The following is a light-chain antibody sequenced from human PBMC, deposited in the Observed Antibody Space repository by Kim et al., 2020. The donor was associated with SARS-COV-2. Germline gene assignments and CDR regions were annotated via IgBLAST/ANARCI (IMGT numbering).Light chain of an antibody. Sequence: SVTLSCPVTSLDVGGSHYFSSYLPHPGKAPQLMIYDFSNRPSRVPDLFSGSKSGNPASLTISGLQAEDVAVYYCCSYAGSYTFPYVFGTGTKVTVL. V-gene: IGLV2-11*01. CDR3: CSYAGSYTFPYV. J-gene: IGLJ1*01. CDR2: DFS. CDR1: SLDVGGSHY.